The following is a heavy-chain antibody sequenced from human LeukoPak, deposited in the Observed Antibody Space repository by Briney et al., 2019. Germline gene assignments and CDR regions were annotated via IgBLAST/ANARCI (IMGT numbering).Heavy chain of an antibody. CDR1: GSTFSDYA. Sequence: PGGSLRLSCAASGSTFSDYAMHWVRQAPGKGLEWVAVMLHDGSNQYYAASVKGRFTISRDNSKNTLFLQINSLRIEDTAVYYCAKDNYGLDVWGQGTTVTVS. V-gene: IGHV3-30-3*01. CDR3: AKDNYGLDV. J-gene: IGHJ6*02. CDR2: MLHDGSNQ.